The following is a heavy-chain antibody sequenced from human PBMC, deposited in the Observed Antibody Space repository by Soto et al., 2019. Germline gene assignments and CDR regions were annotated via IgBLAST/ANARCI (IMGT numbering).Heavy chain of an antibody. V-gene: IGHV1-69*13. CDR3: ARAYGGDSTHHPY. D-gene: IGHD2-21*02. CDR2: IIPIFGTA. CDR1: GVTFSSYA. J-gene: IGHJ4*02. Sequence: GASVKVCCKASGVTFSSYAIRWLRHSPGQGLEWMGGIIPIFGTANYAQKFQGRVTITADESTSTAYMELSSLRSEDTAVYYCARAYGGDSTHHPYWGQGTLVTVSS.